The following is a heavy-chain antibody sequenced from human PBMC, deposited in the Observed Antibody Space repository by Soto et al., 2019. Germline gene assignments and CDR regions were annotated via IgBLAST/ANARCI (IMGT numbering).Heavy chain of an antibody. J-gene: IGHJ4*02. CDR3: ARGRGNYDFWSGSWGGFDY. V-gene: IGHV1-18*01. CDR1: GYTFTSYG. CDR2: ISAYNGNT. Sequence: ASVKVSCKASGYTFTSYGISWVRQAPGQGLEWMGWISAYNGNTNYAQKLQGRVTMTTDTSTSTAYMELRSLRSDDTAVYYCARGRGNYDFWSGSWGGFDYWGQGTLVTVS. D-gene: IGHD3-3*01.